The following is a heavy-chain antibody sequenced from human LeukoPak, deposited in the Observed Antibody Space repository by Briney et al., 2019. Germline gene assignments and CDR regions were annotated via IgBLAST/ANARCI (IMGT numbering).Heavy chain of an antibody. Sequence: ASVKVSCKASGYTFTRFGIRWVRQAPGQGLEWMGWISAYNGNTNYAQKLQGRVTMTTDTSTSTAYMEPRSLRSDDTAVYYCARDSFGSGDHKNDYWGQGTLVTVSS. CDR3: ARDSFGSGDHKNDY. V-gene: IGHV1-18*01. D-gene: IGHD3-10*01. CDR2: ISAYNGNT. CDR1: GYTFTRFG. J-gene: IGHJ4*02.